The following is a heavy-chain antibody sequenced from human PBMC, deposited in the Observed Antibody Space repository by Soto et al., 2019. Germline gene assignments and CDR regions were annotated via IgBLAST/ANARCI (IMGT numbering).Heavy chain of an antibody. CDR1: GFPFRNFA. Sequence: LRLSCAASGFPFRNFAMAWVRQAPGKGLEWVSIISNSGSSTYHGDSVKGRFTTSRDNSKGTLSLHMRGVRIDDTAVYFCARADLLWDSFDLWGQGTLVTVSS. V-gene: IGHV3-23*05. CDR2: ISNSGSST. CDR3: ARADLLWDSFDL. D-gene: IGHD2-2*01. J-gene: IGHJ4*02.